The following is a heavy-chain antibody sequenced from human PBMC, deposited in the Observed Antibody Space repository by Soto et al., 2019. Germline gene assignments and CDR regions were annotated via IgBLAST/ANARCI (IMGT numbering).Heavy chain of an antibody. V-gene: IGHV3-30-3*01. CDR1: GFTFSSYA. CDR3: ARDIATIPPGPY. CDR2: ISYDGSNK. D-gene: IGHD1-1*01. J-gene: IGHJ4*02. Sequence: PGGSLRLSCAASGFTFSSYAMHWVRQAPGKGLEWVAVISYDGSNKYYADSVRGRFTISRDNSKNTLYLHMNSLRAEDTAVYYCARDIATIPPGPYWGQGTLVTVSS.